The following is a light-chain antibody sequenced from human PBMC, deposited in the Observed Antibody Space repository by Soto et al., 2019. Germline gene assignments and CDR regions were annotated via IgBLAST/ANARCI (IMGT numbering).Light chain of an antibody. CDR1: QSVSSSY. CDR2: GAS. J-gene: IGKJ3*01. V-gene: IGKV3-20*01. Sequence: EIVLTQSPGTLSLSPGERATLSCRASQSVSSSYLAWYQQTPGQAPRLIIYGASSRATGIPDRFSGSWSGTDFTLTISRLEPEDFAVYYCQQYGSSPLFTFGPGTKVEIK. CDR3: QQYGSSPLFT.